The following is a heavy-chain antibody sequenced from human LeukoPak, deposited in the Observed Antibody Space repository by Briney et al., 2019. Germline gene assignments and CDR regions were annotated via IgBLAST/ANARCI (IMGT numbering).Heavy chain of an antibody. CDR2: VYNSEYT. CDR1: GGSFTGYY. CDR3: ASTHGSSGYFVFDY. J-gene: IGHJ4*02. D-gene: IGHD2-15*01. Sequence: PSETLSLTCTVSGGSFTGYYWSWIRQPPGEGLEWIGYVYNSEYTKYNPSLKSRVTISLDTSKSQFSLKLSSVTAADTAAYYCASTHGSSGYFVFDYWGQGTLVTVSS. V-gene: IGHV4-59*01.